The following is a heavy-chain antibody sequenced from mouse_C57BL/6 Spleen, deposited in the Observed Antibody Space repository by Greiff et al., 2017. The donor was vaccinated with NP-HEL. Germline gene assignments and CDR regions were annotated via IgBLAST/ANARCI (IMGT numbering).Heavy chain of an antibody. CDR1: GYTFTDYY. CDR3: ARDYGSSYATWFAY. V-gene: IGHV1-26*01. J-gene: IGHJ3*01. D-gene: IGHD1-1*01. CDR2: INPNNGGT. Sequence: VQLQQSGPELVKPGASVKISCKASGYTFTDYYMNWVKQSHGKSLEWIGDINPNNGGTSYNQKFKGKATLTVDKSSSTAYMELRSLTSEDSAVYYCARDYGSSYATWFAYWGQGTLVTVSA.